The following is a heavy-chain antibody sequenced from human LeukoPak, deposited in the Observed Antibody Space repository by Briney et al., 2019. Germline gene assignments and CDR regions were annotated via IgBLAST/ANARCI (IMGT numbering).Heavy chain of an antibody. CDR3: ARGYDYVGNIDS. Sequence: GGSLRLSCGASGFDFSASAMHWVRQAPGKGLEWVGPIRSKPNNYATAVIVSVRGRFTIARDDSKNTAYLQMNNVQTEDTALYYCARGYDYVGNIDSWGQGTLVIVSS. CDR2: IRSKPNNYAT. J-gene: IGHJ4*02. D-gene: IGHD3-16*01. CDR1: GFDFSASA. V-gene: IGHV3-73*01.